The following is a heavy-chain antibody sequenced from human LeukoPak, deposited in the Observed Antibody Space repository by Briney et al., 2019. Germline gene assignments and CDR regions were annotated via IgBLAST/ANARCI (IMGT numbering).Heavy chain of an antibody. V-gene: IGHV3-7*03. CDR1: GFTFSSYW. Sequence: QAGGSLRLSCAASGFTFSSYWMSWVRQAPGKGLECVGNIKQDGSEKYYVDSVKGRFTISRDNAKNSLYLQMNSLRAEDTAVYYCARDLWIQFGYYYYGMDVWGQGTTVTVSS. CDR2: IKQDGSEK. CDR3: ARDLWIQFGYYYYGMDV. D-gene: IGHD5-12*01. J-gene: IGHJ6*02.